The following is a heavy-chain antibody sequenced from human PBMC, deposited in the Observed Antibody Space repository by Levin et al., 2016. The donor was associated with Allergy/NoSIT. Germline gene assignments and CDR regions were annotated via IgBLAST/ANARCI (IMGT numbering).Heavy chain of an antibody. V-gene: IGHV1-69*01. Sequence: WVRQAPGQGLEWMGGIIPIFGTANYAQKFQGRVTITADESTSTAYMELSSLRSEDTAVYYCARGDILTGRDYWGQGTLVTVSS. D-gene: IGHD3-9*01. CDR3: ARGDILTGRDY. J-gene: IGHJ4*02. CDR2: IIPIFGTA.